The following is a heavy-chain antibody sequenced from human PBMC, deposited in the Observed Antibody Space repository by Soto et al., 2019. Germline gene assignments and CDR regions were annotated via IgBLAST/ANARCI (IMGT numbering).Heavy chain of an antibody. J-gene: IGHJ4*02. CDR2: ISAYNGNT. Sequence: ASVKVSCKASGYTFTSYGISWVRQAPGQGFEWMGWISAYNGNTNYAQKLQGRVTMTTDTSTSTAYMELRSLRSDDTAVYYCASSLGYCSSTSCYAFDYWGQGTLVTVSS. V-gene: IGHV1-18*01. CDR3: ASSLGYCSSTSCYAFDY. D-gene: IGHD2-2*01. CDR1: GYTFTSYG.